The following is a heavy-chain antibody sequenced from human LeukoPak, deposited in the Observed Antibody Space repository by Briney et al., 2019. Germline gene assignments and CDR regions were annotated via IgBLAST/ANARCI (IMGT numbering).Heavy chain of an antibody. V-gene: IGHV3-21*01. Sequence: GGSLRLSCAASGFAFSSYWMHWVRQAPGKGLEWVSAISGSGGSTYYADSVKGRFTISRDNAKNSLYLQMNSLRAEDTAVYYCARGGRAALYMDVWGKGTTVTVSS. CDR1: GFAFSSYW. CDR3: ARGGRAALYMDV. J-gene: IGHJ6*03. CDR2: ISGSGGST. D-gene: IGHD6-13*01.